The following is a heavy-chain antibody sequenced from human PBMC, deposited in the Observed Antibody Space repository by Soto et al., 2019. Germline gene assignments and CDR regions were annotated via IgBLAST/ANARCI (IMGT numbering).Heavy chain of an antibody. CDR1: GGSISSSSYY. Sequence: QLQLQESGPGLVKPSETLSLTCTVSGGSISSSSYYWGWIRQPPGKGLEWIGRIYYSGSTYYNPAPQIRFTIAVDTSKNPFSLKLSSVTAADTAVYYCARHRRYCSGGSCYAYNWFDPWGQGTLVAVSS. CDR2: IYYSGST. CDR3: ARHRRYCSGGSCYAYNWFDP. J-gene: IGHJ5*02. D-gene: IGHD2-15*01. V-gene: IGHV4-39*01.